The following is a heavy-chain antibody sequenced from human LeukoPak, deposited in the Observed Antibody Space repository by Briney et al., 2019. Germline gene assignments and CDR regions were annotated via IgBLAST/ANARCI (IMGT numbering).Heavy chain of an antibody. J-gene: IGHJ4*02. V-gene: IGHV5-51*01. CDR3: ARHVADAMSGYDYAGVDY. D-gene: IGHD5-12*01. Sequence: GESLKISCKGSGYSFTSYWIGWVRQMPGKGLEWMGIIYPGDSDTRYSPSFQGQVTISADKSISTAYLQWSSLKASGTAMYYCARHVADAMSGYDYAGVDYWGQGTLVTVSS. CDR2: IYPGDSDT. CDR1: GYSFTSYW.